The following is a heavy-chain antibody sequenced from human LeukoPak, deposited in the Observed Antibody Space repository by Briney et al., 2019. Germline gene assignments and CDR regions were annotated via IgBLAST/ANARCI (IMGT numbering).Heavy chain of an antibody. CDR1: GGSISSYY. Sequence: SETLSLTCSVSGGSISSYYWTWIRQPPGKGLEWIGYIYYSGSTYYNPSLKSRVTISVDTSKNQFSLKLSSVTAADTAVYYCARDILDYYGSGRVRGRYFDYWGQGTLVTVSS. CDR2: IYYSGST. V-gene: IGHV4-59*06. J-gene: IGHJ4*02. D-gene: IGHD3-10*01. CDR3: ARDILDYYGSGRVRGRYFDY.